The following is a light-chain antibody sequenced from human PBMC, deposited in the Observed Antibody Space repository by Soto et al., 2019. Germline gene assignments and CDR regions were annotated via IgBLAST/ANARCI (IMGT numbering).Light chain of an antibody. CDR2: EVS. CDR3: SSYTTSGTPV. V-gene: IGLV2-14*01. Sequence: QSALTQPASVSGSPGQSITISCTGTSSDVGGYNYLSWYQQNPGKAPKVMIYEVSNRPSGVSNRFSGSKSGNTASLTISGLQAEDEAVYYCSSYTTSGTPVFGGGTKLTVL. CDR1: SSDVGGYNY. J-gene: IGLJ3*02.